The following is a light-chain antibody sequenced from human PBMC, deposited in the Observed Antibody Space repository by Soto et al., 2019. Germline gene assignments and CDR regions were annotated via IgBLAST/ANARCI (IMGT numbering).Light chain of an antibody. J-gene: IGKJ5*01. V-gene: IGKV3-15*01. Sequence: EIVLTQSPATLSLSPGGRATLSCRASQSISDTLAWYQQKPGQAPRLLIHGASTRATGFPARFSGSGSGTEFTLTISSLQSEDFAVYYCQQYNNWPLTFGQGTRLEIK. CDR1: QSISDT. CDR3: QQYNNWPLT. CDR2: GAS.